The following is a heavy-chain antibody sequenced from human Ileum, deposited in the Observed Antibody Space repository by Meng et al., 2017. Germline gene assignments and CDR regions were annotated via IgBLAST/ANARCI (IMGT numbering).Heavy chain of an antibody. CDR1: GASSLGVNW. CDR2: IHHSGST. V-gene: IGHV4-4*02. CDR3: ARGTGDIRVGFDY. Sequence: LQDSVSGLVKPSATRVLTCNGSGASSLGVNWWTWVRQTPWKGLEWIGEIHHSGSTNSIPSLQSRVTLSVDTSKNQLSLSMTSVTAADTAVYYCARGTGDIRVGFDYWGQGTLVTVSS. J-gene: IGHJ4*02. D-gene: IGHD7-27*01.